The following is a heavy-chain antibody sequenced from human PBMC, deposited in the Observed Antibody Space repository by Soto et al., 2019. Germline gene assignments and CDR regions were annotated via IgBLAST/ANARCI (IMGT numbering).Heavy chain of an antibody. CDR3: ARPSEVAATGVGFDY. J-gene: IGHJ4*02. CDR2: IYPGDSDT. Sequence: GESLKISGKGSGYSFTSYWIGWVRQMPGKGLEWMGIIYPGDSDTRYSPSFQGQVTISADKSISTAYLQWSSLKASDTAMYYCARPSEVAATGVGFDYWGQGTLVTVS. V-gene: IGHV5-51*01. D-gene: IGHD2-15*01. CDR1: GYSFTSYW.